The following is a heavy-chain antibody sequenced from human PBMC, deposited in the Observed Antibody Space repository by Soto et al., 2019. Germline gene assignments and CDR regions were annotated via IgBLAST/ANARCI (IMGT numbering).Heavy chain of an antibody. CDR3: AKDPQLLWFGETRADY. Sequence: GGSLRLSCAASGFTFSSYAMSWVRQAPGKGLEWVSAISGSGGSTYYADSVKGRFTISRDNSKNTLYLQMNSLRAEDTAVYYCAKDPQLLWFGETRADYWGQGTLVTVSS. V-gene: IGHV3-23*01. D-gene: IGHD3-10*01. CDR2: ISGSGGST. CDR1: GFTFSSYA. J-gene: IGHJ4*02.